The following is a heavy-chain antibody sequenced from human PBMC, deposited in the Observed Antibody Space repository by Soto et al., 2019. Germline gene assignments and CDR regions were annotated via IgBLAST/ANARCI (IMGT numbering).Heavy chain of an antibody. V-gene: IGHV1-8*01. D-gene: IGHD3-16*01. J-gene: IGHJ5*02. Sequence: ASVKVSCKASGYTFTSYDINWVRQATGQGLEWMGWMNPNSGNTGYAQKFQGRVTMTRNTSISTAYMELSSLRSEDTAVYYCAGGGMNYVAPRFYNWFDPWGQGTLVTVSS. CDR2: MNPNSGNT. CDR3: AGGGMNYVAPRFYNWFDP. CDR1: GYTFTSYD.